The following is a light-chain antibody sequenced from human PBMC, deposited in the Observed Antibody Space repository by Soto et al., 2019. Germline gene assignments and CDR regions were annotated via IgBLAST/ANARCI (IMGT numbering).Light chain of an antibody. CDR3: LQRSIWRT. CDR2: DAS. Sequence: EIVLTQSPATLSLSPGERATLSCRASESGGDFLAWYQQKPGQAPRLLIYDASKRATAIPARLSGSGSGTDFTLTITSLAPEDFALDYCLQRSIWRTFGQGTRLEIK. V-gene: IGKV3-11*01. CDR1: ESGGDF. J-gene: IGKJ5*01.